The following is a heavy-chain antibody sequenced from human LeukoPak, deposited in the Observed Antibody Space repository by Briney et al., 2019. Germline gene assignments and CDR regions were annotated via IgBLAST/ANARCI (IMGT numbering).Heavy chain of an antibody. CDR2: IIPILGIA. D-gene: IGHD6-13*01. CDR1: GYTFTSYG. J-gene: IGHJ4*02. Sequence: SVKVSCKASGYTFTSYGISWVRQAPGQGLEWMGRIIPILGIANYAQKFQGRVTMTRDTSTSTVYMELSSLRSEDTAVYFCARASASLTGIAALGFDLWGQGTLVTVSS. CDR3: ARASASLTGIAALGFDL. V-gene: IGHV1-69*04.